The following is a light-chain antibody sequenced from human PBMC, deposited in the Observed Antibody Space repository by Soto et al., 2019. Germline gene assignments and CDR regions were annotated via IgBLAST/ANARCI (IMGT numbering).Light chain of an antibody. Sequence: QSALTQPASVSGSPGQSITISCTGTSSDVGGSNYVSWYQQHPRKAPKLMIYDVNNRPSGISNRFSGSKSGNTASLTISGLQAEDEADYYCSSYRSGSTLVFGGGTKLTVL. CDR3: SSYRSGSTLV. CDR1: SSDVGGSNY. V-gene: IGLV2-14*03. CDR2: DVN. J-gene: IGLJ2*01.